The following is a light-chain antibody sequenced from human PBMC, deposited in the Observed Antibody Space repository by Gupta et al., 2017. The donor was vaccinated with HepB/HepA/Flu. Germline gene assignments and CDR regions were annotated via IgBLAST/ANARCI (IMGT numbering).Light chain of an antibody. CDR1: KLGDKY. J-gene: IGLJ2*01. CDR3: QAWDSTTAV. V-gene: IGLV3-1*01. Sequence: SYELTQTPSVSVCPGQTASITCSGDKLGDKYASWYKQKPVQYPVVVIYQANKRPSGIPERFSGSNSGNTATLTISETQAMDEADYYCQAWDSTTAVFGGGTRLTVL. CDR2: QAN.